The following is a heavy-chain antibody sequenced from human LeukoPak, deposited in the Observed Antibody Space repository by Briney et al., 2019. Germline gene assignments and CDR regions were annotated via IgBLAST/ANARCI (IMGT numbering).Heavy chain of an antibody. CDR2: IVVGSGNT. CDR1: GFTFTSSA. V-gene: IGHV1-58*01. D-gene: IGHD2-2*01. CDR3: ARDSYCSSTSCSGYYYYYYMDV. Sequence: SVKVSCKASGFTFTSSAVQWVRQARGQRLEWIGWIVVGSGNTNYAQKFQERVTITRDMSTSTAYMELSSLRSEDTAVYYCARDSYCSSTSCSGYYYYYYMDVWGKGTTVTVSS. J-gene: IGHJ6*03.